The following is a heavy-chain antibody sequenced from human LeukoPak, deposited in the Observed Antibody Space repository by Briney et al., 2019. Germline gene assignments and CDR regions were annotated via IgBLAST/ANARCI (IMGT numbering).Heavy chain of an antibody. CDR1: GFTFSSYG. J-gene: IGHJ3*02. V-gene: IGHV3-30*03. D-gene: IGHD3-16*02. Sequence: GGSLRLSCAASGFTFSSYGMHWVRQAPGKGLEWVAVISYDGSNKYYADSVKGRFTISRDNSKNTLYLQMNSLRAEDTAVYYCARDDYVWGSYRYTIANAFDIWGQETMVTVSS. CDR2: ISYDGSNK. CDR3: ARDDYVWGSYRYTIANAFDI.